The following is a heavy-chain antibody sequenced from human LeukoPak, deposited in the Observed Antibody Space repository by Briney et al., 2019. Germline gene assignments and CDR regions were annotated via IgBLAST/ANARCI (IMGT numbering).Heavy chain of an antibody. CDR2: IKTDGSEK. Sequence: GGSLRLSREGSGFTFSNYWMGWVRQAPGKGLQWVANIKTDGSEKYYVDSVKGRFTISRDNAKNSLYLQMNSLRAEDTAVYYCATYSSLNRREFQYWGQGTLLTVSS. D-gene: IGHD3-22*01. J-gene: IGHJ1*01. CDR1: GFTFSNYW. V-gene: IGHV3-7*01. CDR3: ATYSSLNRREFQY.